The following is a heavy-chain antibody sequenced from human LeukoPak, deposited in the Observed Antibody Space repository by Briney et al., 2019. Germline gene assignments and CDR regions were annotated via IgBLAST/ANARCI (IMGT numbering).Heavy chain of an antibody. V-gene: IGHV3-21*01. CDR2: IDAGTGNM. Sequence: KPGGSLRLSCAASGFTFSTYNMHWVRQAPGKGLEWVSSIDAGTGNMYFADSVKGRFTISRDNAKNSLYLQMNSLRAEDTAVYYCARDRGSSGWYEFDYWGQGTLVTVSS. CDR3: ARDRGSSGWYEFDY. CDR1: GFTFSTYN. J-gene: IGHJ4*02. D-gene: IGHD6-19*01.